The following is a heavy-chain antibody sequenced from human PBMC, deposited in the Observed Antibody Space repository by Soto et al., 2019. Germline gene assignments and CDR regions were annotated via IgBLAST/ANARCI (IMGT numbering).Heavy chain of an antibody. CDR2: MYNTGST. Sequence: SETLSLTCTVSGGSISGYYWSWVRQPPGKGLEWIGYMYNTGSTVYNPSFKSRVTISVDTSKNQFSLKLSSVTAADTAVYYCASQHYYDSSGYYAVYWGQGTLVTVSS. CDR1: GGSISGYY. CDR3: ASQHYYDSSGYYAVY. J-gene: IGHJ4*02. V-gene: IGHV4-4*08. D-gene: IGHD3-22*01.